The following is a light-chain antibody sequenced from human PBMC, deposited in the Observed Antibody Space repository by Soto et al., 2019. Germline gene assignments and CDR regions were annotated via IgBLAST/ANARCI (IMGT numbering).Light chain of an antibody. CDR1: QSVSTGH. V-gene: IGKV3-20*01. CDR2: GVS. J-gene: IGKJ5*01. CDR3: QVYDASPT. Sequence: IVLTQSPGTLSLSPGERATLSCRASQSVSTGHLAWYQQKPGQAHRLLIYGVSSRVTGITDRFSGSGSGTDFTLTINRLEPEDVAVYSFQVYDASPTCGQGTRLEIK.